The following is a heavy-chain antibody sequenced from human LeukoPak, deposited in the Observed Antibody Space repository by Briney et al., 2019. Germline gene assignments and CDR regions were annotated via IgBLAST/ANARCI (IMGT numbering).Heavy chain of an antibody. CDR3: ARGIWFGELSFDY. J-gene: IGHJ4*02. D-gene: IGHD3-10*01. CDR1: GGSISSYY. Sequence: SETLSLTCAVYGGSISSYYWSWIRQPPGKGLEWIGYIYYSGSTNYNPSLKSRVTISVDTSKNQFSLKLSSVTAADTAVYYCARGIWFGELSFDYWGQGTLVTVSS. V-gene: IGHV4-59*01. CDR2: IYYSGST.